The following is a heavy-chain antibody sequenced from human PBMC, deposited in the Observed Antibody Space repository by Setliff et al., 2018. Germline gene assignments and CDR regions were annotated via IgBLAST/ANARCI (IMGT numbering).Heavy chain of an antibody. CDR2: ISYVGNT. V-gene: IGHV4-39*01. J-gene: IGHJ4*02. Sequence: PSETLSLTCTVSGVSISANHYWGWIRQPPGKGLEWIGSISYVGNTSYNPSLNSRVTTSADTSKNQLSVRLNSVTAADTAVYYCATHSRTWPVDFWGQGTLVTVSS. CDR3: ATHSRTWPVDF. CDR1: GVSISANHY.